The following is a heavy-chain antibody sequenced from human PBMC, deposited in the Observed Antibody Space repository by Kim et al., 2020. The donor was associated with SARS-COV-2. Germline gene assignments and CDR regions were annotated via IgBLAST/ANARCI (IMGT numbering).Heavy chain of an antibody. D-gene: IGHD3-10*01. Sequence: GGSLRLSCAASGFTFSSYAMHWVRQAPGKGLEWVAVISYDGSNKYYVDSVKGRFTISRDNSKNTLYLQMNSLRAEDTAVYYCARDIRRITMVQGVIRAGTYYYYGMDVWGQGTTVTVSS. CDR3: ARDIRRITMVQGVIRAGTYYYYGMDV. CDR2: ISYDGSNK. J-gene: IGHJ6*02. V-gene: IGHV3-30*04. CDR1: GFTFSSYA.